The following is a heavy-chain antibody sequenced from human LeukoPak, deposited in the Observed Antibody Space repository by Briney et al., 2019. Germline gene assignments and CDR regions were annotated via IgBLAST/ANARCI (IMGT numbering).Heavy chain of an antibody. CDR3: ARDGIVVVDRWFDP. Sequence: KPSETLSLTCAVYGGSFSGYYWSWIRQPPGKGLEWIGEINHSGSTNYNPSLKSRVTISVDTSKNQFSLKLSSVTAADTAVYYCARDGIVVVDRWFDPWGQGTLVTVSS. CDR2: INHSGST. J-gene: IGHJ5*02. CDR1: GGSFSGYY. D-gene: IGHD2-15*01. V-gene: IGHV4-34*01.